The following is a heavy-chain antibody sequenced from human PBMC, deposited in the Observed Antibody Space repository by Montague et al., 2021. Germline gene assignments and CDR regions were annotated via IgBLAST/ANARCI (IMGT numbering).Heavy chain of an antibody. Sequence: SETLSLTCAVSGDFISSYTWGSWVRPPPGKGLEWIGEIFHSGSAKYNPSLRSRITIPVDKSKNEFSLHRNSVTPADTAVYYCARHGDDEWQQMAFWGQGTLVVVSS. J-gene: IGHJ4*02. CDR3: ARHGDDEWQQMAF. V-gene: IGHV4-4*02. CDR1: GDFISSYTW. D-gene: IGHD6-13*01. CDR2: IFHSGSA.